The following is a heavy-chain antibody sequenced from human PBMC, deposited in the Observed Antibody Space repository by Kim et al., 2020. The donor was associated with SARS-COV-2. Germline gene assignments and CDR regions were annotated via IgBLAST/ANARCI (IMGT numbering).Heavy chain of an antibody. J-gene: IGHJ4*02. CDR3: TADAPGMGSGEFDY. CDR2: IKSDGTT. V-gene: IGHV3-15*01. CDR1: GFPFSGAW. Sequence: GGSLRLSCAASGFPFSGAWMTWVRQAPGKGLEWIGRIKSDGTTDYPAPVKGSFTISRDVSENTGYLQLNSLKTEDTAVYFCTADAPGMGSGEFDYWGQGT.